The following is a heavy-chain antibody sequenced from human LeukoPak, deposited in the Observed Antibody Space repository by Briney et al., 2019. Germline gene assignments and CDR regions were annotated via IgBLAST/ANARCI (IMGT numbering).Heavy chain of an antibody. CDR1: GGSISSSSYY. D-gene: IGHD2-2*01. CDR3: ASYPTYCSSTSCYGWEAFDI. CDR2: IYYSGST. Sequence: PSETLSLTCTVSGGSISSSSYYWGWIRQPPGKGLEWIGSIYYSGSTYYNPSLKSRVTISVDTSKNQFSLKLSSVTAADTAVYYCASYPTYCSSTSCYGWEAFDIWGQGTMVTVSS. V-gene: IGHV4-39*01. J-gene: IGHJ3*02.